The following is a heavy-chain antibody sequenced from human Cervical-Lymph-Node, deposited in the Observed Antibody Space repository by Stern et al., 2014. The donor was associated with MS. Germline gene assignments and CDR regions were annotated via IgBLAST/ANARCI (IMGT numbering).Heavy chain of an antibody. V-gene: IGHV3-30*03. CDR3: ARRGGIYYLDF. J-gene: IGHJ4*02. CDR2: ISYDGSNK. CDR1: GFTFSSYG. D-gene: IGHD3-16*01. Sequence: VQLVESGGGVVQPGRSLRLSCAASGFTFSSYGMHWVRQAPGKGLEWVAVISYDGSNKYYADSVKGRFTISRDNSKNTLYLQMNSLRAEDTAVYYCARRGGIYYLDFWGPGTLVTISS.